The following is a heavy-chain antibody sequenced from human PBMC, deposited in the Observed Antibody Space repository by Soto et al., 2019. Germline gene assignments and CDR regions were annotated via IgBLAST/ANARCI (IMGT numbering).Heavy chain of an antibody. D-gene: IGHD5-12*01. CDR1: GYTFTGNY. J-gene: IGHJ6*03. CDR2: INPNSGGT. V-gene: IGHV1-2*04. CDR3: ARSRGYDQKYYYYYMDV. Sequence: ASVKVSCKASGYTFTGNYMHWVRQAPGQGLEWMGWINPNSGGTNYAQKFQGWVTMTRDTSISTAYMELSRLRSDDTAVYYCARSRGYDQKYYYYYMDVWGKGTTVTVSS.